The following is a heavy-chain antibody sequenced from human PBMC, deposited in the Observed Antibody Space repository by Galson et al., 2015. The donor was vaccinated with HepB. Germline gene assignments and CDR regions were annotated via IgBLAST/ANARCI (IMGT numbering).Heavy chain of an antibody. Sequence: QSGAEVKKPGESLKISCKGSGYSFTSYWIGWVRQMPGKGLEWMGIIYPGDSDTRYSPSFQGQVTISADKSISTAYLQWSSLKASDTAMYYCARHLPYYDILTGYGIDGAIDYWGQGTLVTVSS. V-gene: IGHV5-51*01. J-gene: IGHJ4*02. D-gene: IGHD3-9*01. CDR3: ARHLPYYDILTGYGIDGAIDY. CDR2: IYPGDSDT. CDR1: GYSFTSYW.